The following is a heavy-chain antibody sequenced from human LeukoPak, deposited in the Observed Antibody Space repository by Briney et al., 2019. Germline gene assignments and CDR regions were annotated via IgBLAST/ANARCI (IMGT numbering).Heavy chain of an antibody. J-gene: IGHJ4*02. V-gene: IGHV3-64D*06. CDR3: VKAALRYFDWSPDY. CDR1: GFTFSRYA. D-gene: IGHD3-9*01. CDR2: ISSNGGST. Sequence: GGSLRLSCSASGFTFSRYAMHWVCQAPGKRLEYVSAISSNGGSTYYADSVKGRFTISRDNSKNTLYLQMSSLRAEDTAVYYCVKAALRYFDWSPDYWGQGTLVTVSS.